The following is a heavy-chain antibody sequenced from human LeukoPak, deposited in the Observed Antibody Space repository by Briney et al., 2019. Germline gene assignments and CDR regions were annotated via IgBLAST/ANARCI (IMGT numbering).Heavy chain of an antibody. CDR1: GFTVSSNY. J-gene: IGHJ4*02. V-gene: IGHV3-66*02. CDR2: IYSGGST. D-gene: IGHD6-19*01. Sequence: GGSLRLSCAASGFTVSSNYTSWVRQAPGKGLEWVSVIYSGGSTYYADSVKGRLTISRDNSKNTLYLQMNSLRAEDTAVYYCARAEGYSSGWPYFDYWGQGTLVTVSS. CDR3: ARAEGYSSGWPYFDY.